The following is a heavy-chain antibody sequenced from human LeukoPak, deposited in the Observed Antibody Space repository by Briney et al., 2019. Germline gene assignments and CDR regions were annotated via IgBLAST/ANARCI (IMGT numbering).Heavy chain of an antibody. V-gene: IGHV3-23*01. CDR3: ARNQQLGGHSYYYYGMDV. J-gene: IGHJ6*02. Sequence: GGSLRLSCVGSGFTSIAYALTWARQAPGKGLEWVSGISGGGVTTYYADPVKGRFTISRDNSKNTLYLQMNSLRADDTAIYYCARNQQLGGHSYYYYGMDVWGQGTTVTVSS. CDR2: ISGGGVTT. CDR1: GFTSIAYA. D-gene: IGHD3-16*01.